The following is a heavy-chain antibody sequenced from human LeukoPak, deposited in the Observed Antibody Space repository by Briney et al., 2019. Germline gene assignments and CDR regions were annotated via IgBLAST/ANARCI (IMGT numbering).Heavy chain of an antibody. J-gene: IGHJ5*02. D-gene: IGHD3-22*01. V-gene: IGHV3-7*03. CDR2: MNQDGSEK. CDR3: AREYYYDSSGYYNNWFDP. CDR1: GFTFSGYS. Sequence: GGSLRLSCAASGFTFSGYSMSWVRQALGKGLEWVASMNQDGSEKRYVDSVKGRFTIFRDNAKNSLFLQMNSLTAEDAAVYYCAREYYYDSSGYYNNWFDPWGQGTLVTVSS.